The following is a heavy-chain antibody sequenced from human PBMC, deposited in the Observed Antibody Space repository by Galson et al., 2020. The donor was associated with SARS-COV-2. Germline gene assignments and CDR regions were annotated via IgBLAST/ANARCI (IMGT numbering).Heavy chain of an antibody. J-gene: IGHJ4*02. CDR3: ASDYYDSTMFDY. Sequence: SETLSLTCNVSGGSISSSSYYWGWIRQPPGKGLEWIGSIYYSGSTYYNPSLKSRVTISVDTSKNQFSLKLSSVTAADTAVYYCASDYYDSTMFDYWGQGTLVTVSS. CDR1: GGSISSSSYY. D-gene: IGHD3-22*01. CDR2: IYYSGST. V-gene: IGHV4-39*07.